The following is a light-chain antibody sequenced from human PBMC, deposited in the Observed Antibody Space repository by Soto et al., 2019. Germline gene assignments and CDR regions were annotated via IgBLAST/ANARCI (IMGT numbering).Light chain of an antibody. V-gene: IGLV2-14*01. CDR3: SSYTSSNTLM. CDR1: SSDVGGYDY. CDR2: EVS. J-gene: IGLJ3*02. Sequence: QSALTQPASVSGSPGQSITISCTGTSSDVGGYDYVSWYQQHPSKAPKLIIYEVSDRPSGVSNRFSGSKSGNTDSLTISGLQAEDEADYYCSSYTSSNTLMFGGGTKRTVL.